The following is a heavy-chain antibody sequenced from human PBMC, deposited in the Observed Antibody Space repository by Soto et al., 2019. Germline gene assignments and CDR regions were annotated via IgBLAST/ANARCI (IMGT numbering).Heavy chain of an antibody. J-gene: IGHJ5*02. CDR3: ARGGGDIVVVVAATGANWFDP. D-gene: IGHD2-15*01. V-gene: IGHV4-34*01. Sequence: SETLSLTCAVYGGSFSGYYWSWIRQPPGKGLEWIGEINHSGSTNYNPSLKSRVTISVDTSKNQFSLKLSSVTAADTAVYYCARGGGDIVVVVAATGANWFDPWGQGTLVTV. CDR1: GGSFSGYY. CDR2: INHSGST.